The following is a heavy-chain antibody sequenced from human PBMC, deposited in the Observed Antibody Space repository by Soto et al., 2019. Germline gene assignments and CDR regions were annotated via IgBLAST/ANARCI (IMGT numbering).Heavy chain of an antibody. CDR1: GFTFSSYD. V-gene: IGHV3-30-3*01. CDR2: ISYDGSNK. CDR3: ARESVVKDIVEVPAATLDY. D-gene: IGHD2-2*01. Sequence: QVQLVESGGGVVQPGRSLRLSCAASGFTFSSYDMHWVRQAPGKGLEWAAVISYDGSNKYYTDSVKGRFIISRDNSKNTLYLQMNSLRAEDTAVYYCARESVVKDIVEVPAATLDYWGQGTLVTVSS. J-gene: IGHJ4*02.